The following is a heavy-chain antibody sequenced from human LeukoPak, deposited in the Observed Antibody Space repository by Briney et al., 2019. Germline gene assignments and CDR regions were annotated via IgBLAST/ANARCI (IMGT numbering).Heavy chain of an antibody. Sequence: GASLRLSCAASGFTFYTYAMTWVRQAPGKGLEWVSVIYSGGSTYYADSVKGRFTISRDNSKNTLYLQMNSLRAEDTAVYYCARIFSSYADYWGQGTLVTVSS. CDR1: GFTFYTYA. J-gene: IGHJ4*02. CDR3: ARIFSSYADY. CDR2: IYSGGST. V-gene: IGHV3-53*01. D-gene: IGHD6-6*01.